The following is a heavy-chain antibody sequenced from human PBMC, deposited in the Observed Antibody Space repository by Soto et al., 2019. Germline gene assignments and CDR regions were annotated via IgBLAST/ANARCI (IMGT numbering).Heavy chain of an antibody. CDR3: ARDHPAAAGHFDY. CDR1: GFTFSSYG. Sequence: QVQLVESGGGVVQPGRSLRLSCAASGFTFSSYGMHWVRQAPGKGLEWGAVIWYDGSNKYYADSVKGRFTISRDNSKNTLYLQMNSLRAEDTAVYYCARDHPAAAGHFDYWGQGTLVTVSS. D-gene: IGHD6-13*01. V-gene: IGHV3-33*01. CDR2: IWYDGSNK. J-gene: IGHJ4*02.